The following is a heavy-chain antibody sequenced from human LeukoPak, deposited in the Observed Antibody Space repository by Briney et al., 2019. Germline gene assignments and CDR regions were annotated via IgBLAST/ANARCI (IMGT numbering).Heavy chain of an antibody. D-gene: IGHD6-6*01. CDR3: ARVGSSSSDPFDY. CDR2: IYYSGST. CDR1: GGSISSSSYY. J-gene: IGHJ4*02. V-gene: IGHV4-39*01. Sequence: SETLSLTCTVSGGSISSSSYYWGWIRQPPGKGLEWIGSIYYSGSTYYNPSLKSRVTISVDTSKNQFSLKLSSVTAADTAVYYCARVGSSSSDPFDYWGQGTLVTVSS.